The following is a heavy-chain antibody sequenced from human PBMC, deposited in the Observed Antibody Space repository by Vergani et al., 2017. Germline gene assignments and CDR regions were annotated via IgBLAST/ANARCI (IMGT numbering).Heavy chain of an antibody. Sequence: QVQLVQSGAEVKKPGASVKVSCKASGYTFTIYGISWVRQAPGQGLEWMGWISAYNGNTNYAQKLQGRVTMTTDTSTSTAYMELRSLRSDDTAVYYCARDTAIMITFGGVIVPFDYWGQGTLVTVSS. V-gene: IGHV1-18*01. CDR3: ARDTAIMITFGGVIVPFDY. CDR1: GYTFTIYG. J-gene: IGHJ4*02. CDR2: ISAYNGNT. D-gene: IGHD3-16*02.